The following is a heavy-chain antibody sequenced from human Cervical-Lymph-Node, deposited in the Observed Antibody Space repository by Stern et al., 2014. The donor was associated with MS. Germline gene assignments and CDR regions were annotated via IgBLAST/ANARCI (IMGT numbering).Heavy chain of an antibody. D-gene: IGHD3-22*01. CDR1: GFTFNSYG. CDR3: AKLRYSYDSSGFGVDY. V-gene: IGHV3-30*18. CDR2: ISYDGSRQ. J-gene: IGHJ4*02. Sequence: VQLVESGGGVVQPGTSLRLSCAASGFTFNSYGMEWVRQAPGKGLEWVAFISYDGSRQLYADSVKGRFTISRDTSKNTLYLQINSLRAEDTAVFYCAKLRYSYDSSGFGVDYWGQGTLVTVSS.